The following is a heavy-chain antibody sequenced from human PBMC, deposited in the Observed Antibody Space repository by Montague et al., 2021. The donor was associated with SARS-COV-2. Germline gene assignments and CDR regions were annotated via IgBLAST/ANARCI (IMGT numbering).Heavy chain of an antibody. CDR1: GFSLSTSGVG. CDR3: ARRLYCSSTNCPYYFDK. D-gene: IGHD2-2*01. V-gene: IGHV2-5*02. J-gene: IGHJ4*02. CDR2: VSWDDDN. Sequence: PALVKPTQTLTLTCTFSGFSLSTSGVGVGWIRQPPGKALEWLALVSWDDDNRYNPSVKRRVTVTKGTSENQVVLTMTNMDPVDTATYYCARRLYCSSTNCPYYFDKGGQGTLVIVPS.